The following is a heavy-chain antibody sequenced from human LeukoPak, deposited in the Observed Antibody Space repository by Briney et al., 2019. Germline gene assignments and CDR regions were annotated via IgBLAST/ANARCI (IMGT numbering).Heavy chain of an antibody. CDR1: GYTFTGYY. D-gene: IGHD2-2*01. Sequence: ASVKVSCKASGYTFTGYYMHWVRQAPGQGLEWMGWINPNSGGTNYAQKFQGRVTMTRDTSISTAYMELSRLRSDDTAVYYCVRDRTKYCSSTSCPLDYWGQGTLVTVSS. CDR3: VRDRTKYCSSTSCPLDY. J-gene: IGHJ4*02. V-gene: IGHV1-2*02. CDR2: INPNSGGT.